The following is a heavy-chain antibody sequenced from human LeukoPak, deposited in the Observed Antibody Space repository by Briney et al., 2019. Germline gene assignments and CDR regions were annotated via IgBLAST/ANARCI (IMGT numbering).Heavy chain of an antibody. V-gene: IGHV4-39*01. CDR3: ARHSVVSNWFDP. CDR1: GGSISSSSYY. D-gene: IGHD2-15*01. J-gene: IGHJ5*02. CDR2: IYYSGST. Sequence: SETLSLTCTVSGGSISSSSYYWGWIRQPPGKGLEWIGSIYYSGSTYYNPSLKSRVTISVDTSKNQFSLKLSSVTAADTAVHYCARHSVVSNWFDPWGQGTLVTVSS.